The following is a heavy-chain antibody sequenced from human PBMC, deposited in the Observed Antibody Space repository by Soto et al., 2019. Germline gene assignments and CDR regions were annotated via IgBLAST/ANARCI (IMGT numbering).Heavy chain of an antibody. CDR3: AKDSVAARHNWFDP. CDR2: ISGSGGST. V-gene: IGHV3-23*01. Sequence: GGSLRLSCAASGFTFSSYAMSWVRQAPGKGLEWVSAISGSGGSTYYADSVRGRFTISRDNSKHTLYLQMNSLRAEDTAVYYCAKDSVAARHNWFDPWGQGTLVTVSS. D-gene: IGHD6-6*01. J-gene: IGHJ5*02. CDR1: GFTFSSYA.